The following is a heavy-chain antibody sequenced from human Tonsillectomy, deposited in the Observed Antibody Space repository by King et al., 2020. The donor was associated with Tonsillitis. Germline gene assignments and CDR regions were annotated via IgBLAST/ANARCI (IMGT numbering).Heavy chain of an antibody. CDR1: GFTVSDHY. J-gene: IGHJ4*02. D-gene: IGHD1-26*01. CDR3: SSGVVGATDY. Sequence: QLVQSGGGLVQPGGSLRLSCAASGFTVSDHYMDWVRQAPGKGLEWVGRIRNKANSYTTEDAASVKGRFIISRDDSKMSLFLQMTSLKTEDTAVYDCSSGVVGATDYWGQGTLVTVSS. CDR2: IRNKANSYTT. V-gene: IGHV3-72*01.